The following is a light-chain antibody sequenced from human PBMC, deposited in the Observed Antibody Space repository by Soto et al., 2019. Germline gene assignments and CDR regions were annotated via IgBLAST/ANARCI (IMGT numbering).Light chain of an antibody. CDR2: EAT. Sequence: QSVLTQPASVSGSPGQSITISCAGTRXDNGASNSVSWYQHLPGRSPTLIIYEATNRPSGVSERFSGSKAGDTASLTISGLQADDEAEYFCISYKTDDTFVFGSGTKVTVL. J-gene: IGLJ1*01. V-gene: IGLV2-14*01. CDR1: RXDNGASNS. CDR3: ISYKTDDTFV.